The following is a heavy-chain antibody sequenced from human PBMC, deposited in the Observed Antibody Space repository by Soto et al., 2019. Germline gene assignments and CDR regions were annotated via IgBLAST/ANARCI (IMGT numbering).Heavy chain of an antibody. CDR3: ARDFGKYCSGGSCYLLDY. D-gene: IGHD2-15*01. J-gene: IGHJ4*02. CDR1: GDSVSRNSAA. V-gene: IGHV6-1*01. CDR2: TYYRSKWYN. Sequence: SQTLSLTCVISGDSVSRNSAAWNWIRQSPSRGLEWLGRTYYRSKWYNDYAVSVKSRITINPDTSKNQFSLQLNSVTPEDTAVYYCARDFGKYCSGGSCYLLDYWGQGTLVTVSS.